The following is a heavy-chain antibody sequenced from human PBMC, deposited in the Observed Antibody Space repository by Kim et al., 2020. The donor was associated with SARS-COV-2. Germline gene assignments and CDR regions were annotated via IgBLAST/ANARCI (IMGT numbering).Heavy chain of an antibody. CDR2: ISNNGGKI. V-gene: IGHV3-64D*09. Sequence: GGSLRLSCSVSGFTFSTFAMHWVRQPPGKGLEFVSSISNNGGKIFYGDSLKGRFTISRDNSKNTVYLQMSSLRAEDTAVYYCVKGSESYCDSRADYWGQG. D-gene: IGHD3-10*01. J-gene: IGHJ4*02. CDR3: VKGSESYCDSRADY. CDR1: GFTFSTFA.